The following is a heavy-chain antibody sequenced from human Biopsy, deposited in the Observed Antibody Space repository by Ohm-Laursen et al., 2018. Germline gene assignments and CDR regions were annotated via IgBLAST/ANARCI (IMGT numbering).Heavy chain of an antibody. Sequence: SETLSFTCRVSAVYISDYYWSWIRQPPGRGLEWVGSIYYSGSTNYNPSLKSQVTISADTSKSQLSLHLTSVTAADTAVYYCASRGLVMASDYYFDDWGQGTLVTVSS. J-gene: IGHJ4*02. V-gene: IGHV4-59*08. CDR3: ASRGLVMASDYYFDD. CDR2: IYYSGST. D-gene: IGHD3/OR15-3a*01. CDR1: AVYISDYY.